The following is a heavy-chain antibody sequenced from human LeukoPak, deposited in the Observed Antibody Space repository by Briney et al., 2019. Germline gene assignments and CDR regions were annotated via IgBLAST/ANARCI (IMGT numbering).Heavy chain of an antibody. CDR1: GGSFSGYY. V-gene: IGHV4-34*01. CDR2: INHSGST. J-gene: IGHJ4*02. CDR3: ARSEYDYVWGSYRYSPYYFDY. D-gene: IGHD3-16*02. Sequence: SETLSLTCAVYGGSFSGYYWSWIRQPPGKGLEWIGEINHSGSTNYNSSLKSRVTISIDTSKNQFSLKLSSVTAADTAVYYCARSEYDYVWGSYRYSPYYFDYWGQGTLATVSS.